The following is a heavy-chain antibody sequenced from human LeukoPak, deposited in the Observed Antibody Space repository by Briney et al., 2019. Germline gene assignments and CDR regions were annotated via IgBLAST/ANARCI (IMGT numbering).Heavy chain of an antibody. CDR3: ARRRITMVAARTIDY. J-gene: IGHJ4*02. D-gene: IGHD3-10*01. V-gene: IGHV4-39*01. CDR1: GGSISSSSYY. CDR2: IYYSGST. Sequence: SETLSLTCTVSGGSISSSSYYWGWIRQPPGKGLEWIGSIYYSGSTYYNPSLKSRVTISVDTSKNQFSLKLSSVTAADTAVYYCARRRITMVAARTIDYWGQGTLVTVSS.